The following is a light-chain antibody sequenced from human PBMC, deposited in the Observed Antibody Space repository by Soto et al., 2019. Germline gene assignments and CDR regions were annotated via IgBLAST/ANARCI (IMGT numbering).Light chain of an antibody. Sequence: EIVLTQSPATLSLSPGEIATLSCRASQSVSSYLAWYQQKPGQAPRLLIYDASNRATGIPARFSGSGSGTDFTLTIISLEPEDFAVYYCQQRSNWRFTFGPGTKVDIK. CDR3: QQRSNWRFT. CDR2: DAS. J-gene: IGKJ3*01. CDR1: QSVSSY. V-gene: IGKV3-11*01.